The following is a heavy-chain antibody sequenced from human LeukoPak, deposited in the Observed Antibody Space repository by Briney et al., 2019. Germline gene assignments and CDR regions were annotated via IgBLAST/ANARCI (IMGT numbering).Heavy chain of an antibody. CDR1: GYTFTCYY. D-gene: IGHD1-14*01. Sequence: GASVKVSCKASGYTFTCYYMHWVRQAPGQGLEWMGRINPNSGGTNYAQKFQGRVTMTRDTSISTAYMELSRLRSDDTAVYYCAREIPGLGGPNLLVDYWGQGTLVTVSS. CDR2: INPNSGGT. CDR3: AREIPGLGGPNLLVDY. V-gene: IGHV1-2*06. J-gene: IGHJ4*02.